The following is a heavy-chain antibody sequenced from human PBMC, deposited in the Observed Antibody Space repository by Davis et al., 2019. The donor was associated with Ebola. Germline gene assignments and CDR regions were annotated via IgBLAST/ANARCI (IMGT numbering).Heavy chain of an antibody. CDR3: ARVGSVGTTYYYYYGMDV. V-gene: IGHV1-46*01. Sequence: ASVKVSCKASGYTFTSYYMHWVRQAPGQGLEWMGIINPSGGSTSYAQKFQGRVTMTRDTSTSTVYMELSSLRSEDTAVYYCARVGSVGTTYYYYYGMDVWGQGTTVTVSS. J-gene: IGHJ6*02. CDR1: GYTFTSYY. D-gene: IGHD1-7*01. CDR2: INPSGGST.